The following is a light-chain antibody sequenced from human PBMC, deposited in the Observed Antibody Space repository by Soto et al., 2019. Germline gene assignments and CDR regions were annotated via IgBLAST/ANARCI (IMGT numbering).Light chain of an antibody. CDR3: SSYTSTSILEV. J-gene: IGLJ1*01. CDR1: SSDVGGYNY. Sequence: QSVLTQPASVSGSPGQSITISCTGTSSDVGGYNYVSWFQQRPGNAPKLMIYDVSNRPSGVSNRFSGSKSGNTASLIISGLQAEDEADYYCSSYTSTSILEVFGTGTKVTVL. V-gene: IGLV2-14*01. CDR2: DVS.